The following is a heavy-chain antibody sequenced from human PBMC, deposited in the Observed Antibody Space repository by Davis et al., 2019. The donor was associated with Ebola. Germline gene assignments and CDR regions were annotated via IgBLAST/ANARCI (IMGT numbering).Heavy chain of an antibody. Sequence: SETLSLTCTVSGYSISSGYYWSWIRQPPGKGLEWIGYIYCSGSTNYNPSLRSRVTISVDTSKPQFSLKVSSVTAADTAVYYCARADGDYVHFDYWGQGILVTVSS. D-gene: IGHD4-17*01. CDR2: IYCSGST. CDR3: ARADGDYVHFDY. J-gene: IGHJ4*02. V-gene: IGHV4-61*01. CDR1: GYSISSGYY.